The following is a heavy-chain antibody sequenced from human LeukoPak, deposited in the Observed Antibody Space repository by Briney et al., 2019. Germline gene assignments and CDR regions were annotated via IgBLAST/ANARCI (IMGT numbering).Heavy chain of an antibody. CDR1: GGSFSGYY. CDR3: ASHQKYYDFWSGSRLFYY. CDR2: INHSGST. V-gene: IGHV4-34*01. J-gene: IGHJ4*02. Sequence: PSETLSLTCAVYGGSFSGYYWSWIRQPPGKGLEWIGEINHSGSTNYNPSLKSRVTISVDTSKNQFSLKLSSVTAADTAVYYCASHQKYYDFWSGSRLFYYWGQGTLVTVSS. D-gene: IGHD3-3*01.